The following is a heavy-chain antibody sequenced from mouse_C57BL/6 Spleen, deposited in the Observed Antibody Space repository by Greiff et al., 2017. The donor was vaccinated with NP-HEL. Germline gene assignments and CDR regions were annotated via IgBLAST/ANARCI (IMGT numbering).Heavy chain of an antibody. D-gene: IGHD1-1*01. CDR2: LYPGSGNT. CDR3: ARSEYYYGSSFAY. Sequence: QVQLQQSGPELVKPGASVKISCKASGYSFTSYYIHWVKQRPGQGLEWIGWLYPGSGNTKYNEKFKGKATLTADTSSSTAYMQLSSLTSEDSAVYYCARSEYYYGSSFAYWGQGTLVTVSA. CDR1: GYSFTSYY. V-gene: IGHV1-66*01. J-gene: IGHJ3*01.